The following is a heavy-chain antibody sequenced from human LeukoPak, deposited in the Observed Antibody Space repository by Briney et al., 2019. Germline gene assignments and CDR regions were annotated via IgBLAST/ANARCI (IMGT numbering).Heavy chain of an antibody. J-gene: IGHJ4*02. V-gene: IGHV4-4*02. D-gene: IGHD2-2*01. CDR2: IYHSGST. CDR3: ASRYCSSTSCSLVVDY. Sequence: SETLSLTCAVSGGSISSRNWWSWGRQPPGKGLEWIGEIYHSGSTNYNPSLKSRVTISVDKSKNQFSLKLSSVTAADTAVYYCASRYCSSTSCSLVVDYWGQGTLVTVSS. CDR1: GGSISSRNW.